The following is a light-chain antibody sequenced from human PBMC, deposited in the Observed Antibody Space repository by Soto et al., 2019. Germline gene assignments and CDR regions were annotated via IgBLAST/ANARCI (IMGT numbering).Light chain of an antibody. CDR2: DAS. CDR3: QQYSDSSGA. J-gene: IGKJ1*01. Sequence: IQVTQSPSTLSASVGARVTITCGASQSIGTWLAWYQQKPGKAPKLLIFDASTFESGVPSRFSGSGSGTDFTLTISSLQPDDFATYYCQQYSDSSGAFGQGTKVDIK. CDR1: QSIGTW. V-gene: IGKV1-5*01.